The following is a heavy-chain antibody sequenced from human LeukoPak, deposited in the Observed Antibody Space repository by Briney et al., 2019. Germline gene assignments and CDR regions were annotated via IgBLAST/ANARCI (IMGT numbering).Heavy chain of an antibody. Sequence: PSETLSLICSVSGGSISSYYWTWVRQPPGKGLEWIGNIYHSGSTNYNPSLKSRVTISVDTSKKEFSLKLSSVTAADTAVYFCAGAACSSGKCYVGYFDLWGRGTLVTVSS. V-gene: IGHV4-59*12. CDR2: IYHSGST. D-gene: IGHD2-15*01. CDR3: AGAACSSGKCYVGYFDL. CDR1: GGSISSYY. J-gene: IGHJ2*01.